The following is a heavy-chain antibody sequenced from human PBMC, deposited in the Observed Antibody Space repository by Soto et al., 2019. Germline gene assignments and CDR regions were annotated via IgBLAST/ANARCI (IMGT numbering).Heavy chain of an antibody. J-gene: IGHJ6*02. D-gene: IGHD2-21*02. CDR1: GYTFTSYG. CDR2: ISAYNGNT. Sequence: QVQLVQSGAEVKKPGASVKVSCKASGYTFTSYGISWVRQAPGQGLEWMGWISAYNGNTNYAQKLQGRVTMTTDTSTSTAYMELRRLRSDDTAVYYCAREAYCGGDCYSPYYYYYGMDVWGQGTTVTVSS. V-gene: IGHV1-18*01. CDR3: AREAYCGGDCYSPYYYYYGMDV.